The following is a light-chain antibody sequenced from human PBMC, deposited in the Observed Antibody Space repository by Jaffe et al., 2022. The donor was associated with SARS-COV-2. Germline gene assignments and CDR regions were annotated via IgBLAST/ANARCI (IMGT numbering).Light chain of an antibody. CDR1: QSVSSTY. CDR2: GAS. J-gene: IGKJ4*01. V-gene: IGKV3-20*01. CDR3: QQYGGLFLT. Sequence: EIVLTQSPGTLSLSPGERATLSCRASQSVSSTYLAWYQQKPGQPPRLLIYGASNRATGIPDRFSGSGSGTDFTLTIDRLEPEDFAVYYCQQYGGLFLTFGGGTRVEI.